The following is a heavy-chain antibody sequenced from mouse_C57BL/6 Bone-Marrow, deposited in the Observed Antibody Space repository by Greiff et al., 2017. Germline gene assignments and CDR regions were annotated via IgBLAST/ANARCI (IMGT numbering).Heavy chain of an antibody. CDR3: ARATTVVRNAMDY. CDR1: GYTFTSYW. Sequence: QVQLKQPGAELVRPGSSVKLSCKASGYTFTSYWMDWVKQRPGQGLEWIGNIYPSDSETHYNQKFKDKATLTVDKSSSTAYMQLSSLTSEDSAVYYCARATTVVRNAMDYWGQGTSVTVSS. D-gene: IGHD1-1*01. V-gene: IGHV1-61*01. J-gene: IGHJ4*01. CDR2: IYPSDSET.